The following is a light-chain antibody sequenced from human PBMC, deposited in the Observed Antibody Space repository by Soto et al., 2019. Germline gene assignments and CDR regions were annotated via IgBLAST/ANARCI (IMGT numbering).Light chain of an antibody. J-gene: IGLJ7*01. Sequence: QSALTQPASVSGYPGQSITISCTGTSSDVGGYNYVSWYQQHPGKAPKLMIYEVSNRPSGVSNRFSGSKSGNTASLTISGLQAEDEADYYCSSYTSSSTRVLGGGTQLTVL. CDR2: EVS. V-gene: IGLV2-14*01. CDR1: SSDVGGYNY. CDR3: SSYTSSSTRV.